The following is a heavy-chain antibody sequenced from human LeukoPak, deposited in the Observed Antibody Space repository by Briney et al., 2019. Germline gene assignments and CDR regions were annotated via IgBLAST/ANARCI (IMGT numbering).Heavy chain of an antibody. V-gene: IGHV4-39*01. D-gene: IGHD3-9*01. CDR2: IYYSGST. Sequence: PSETLSLTCTVSGGSISSSSYYWGWIRQPPGKGLEWIGSIYYSGSTYYNPSLKSRVTISVDTSKKQFSLRLSSVTAADTAVYYCARQGYDILTGYYGICDYWGQGTLVTVSS. CDR3: ARQGYDILTGYYGICDY. CDR1: GGSISSSSYY. J-gene: IGHJ4*02.